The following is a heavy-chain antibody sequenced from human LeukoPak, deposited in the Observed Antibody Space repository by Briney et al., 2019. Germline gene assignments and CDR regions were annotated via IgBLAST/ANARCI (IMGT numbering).Heavy chain of an antibody. CDR2: IKSKTDGETT. J-gene: IGHJ6*03. CDR1: GFSFPYG. V-gene: IGHV3-15*01. D-gene: IGHD3-22*01. CDR3: TTDHTPYYYDSSGDRAMDV. Sequence: GGSLRLSCEASGFSFPYGMSWVRQAPGKGLEWVGRIKSKTDGETTDYAAPVKGRFTISRDDSKNTLYLQMNSLKTEDTAVYYCTTDHTPYYYDSSGDRAMDVWGKGTTVTISS.